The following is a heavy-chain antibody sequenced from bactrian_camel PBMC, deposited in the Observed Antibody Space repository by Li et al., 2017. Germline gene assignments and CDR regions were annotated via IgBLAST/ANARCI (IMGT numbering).Heavy chain of an antibody. CDR1: GYLYNRYC. D-gene: IGHD3*01. Sequence: HVQLVESGGGSVQAGGSLRLTCSTHGYLYNRYCMGWFRQSPGKEREGVAATTMYRGSVYYRPSAKGRFTISQERGKNTVTLQMDNLNTEDTAMYYCAADMRAGHPNPCYSGSWSSTRGPYEYQWQGQGTQVTVS. CDR2: TTMYRGSV. J-gene: IGHJ4*01. V-gene: IGHV3-3*01.